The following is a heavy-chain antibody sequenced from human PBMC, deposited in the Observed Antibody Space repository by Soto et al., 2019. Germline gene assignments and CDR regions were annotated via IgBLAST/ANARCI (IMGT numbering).Heavy chain of an antibody. J-gene: IGHJ4*02. V-gene: IGHV3-7*01. Sequence: GESLKISCAASGFTFSSYWMSWVRQAPGKGLEWVANIKQDGSEKYYVDSVKGRFTISRDNAKNSLYLQMNSLRAEDTAVYYCARDPPEPPQYCSGGSCYSDYWGQGTLVTVSS. CDR3: ARDPPEPPQYCSGGSCYSDY. CDR1: GFTFSSYW. D-gene: IGHD2-15*01. CDR2: IKQDGSEK.